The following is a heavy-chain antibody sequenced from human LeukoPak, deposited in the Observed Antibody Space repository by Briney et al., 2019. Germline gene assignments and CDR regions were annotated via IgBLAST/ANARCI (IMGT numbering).Heavy chain of an antibody. V-gene: IGHV4-39*07. Sequence: SETLSLTCTVSGGSISTNSYYWAWIRQPPGKGLEWIGNIYHSGNTYYNPSLKSRVTISVDTSKNQFSLNLNSVTAADTAVYYCARAYSSSWYFNWFDPWGQGTLVTVSS. CDR1: GGSISTNSYY. CDR2: IYHSGNT. CDR3: ARAYSSSWYFNWFDP. J-gene: IGHJ5*02. D-gene: IGHD6-13*01.